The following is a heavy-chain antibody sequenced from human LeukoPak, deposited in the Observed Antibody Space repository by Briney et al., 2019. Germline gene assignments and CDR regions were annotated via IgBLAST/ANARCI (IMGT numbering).Heavy chain of an antibody. CDR2: IYYSGST. CDR3: AREKLRSWFDP. J-gene: IGHJ5*02. V-gene: IGHV4-39*02. D-gene: IGHD4-17*01. CDR1: GGSISSSSYY. Sequence: SETLSLTCTVSGGSISSSSYYWGWIRLPPGKGLEWIGSIYYSGSTYYNPSLKSRVTISVDTSKNQFSLKLSSVTAADTAVYYCAREKLRSWFDPWGQGTLVTVSS.